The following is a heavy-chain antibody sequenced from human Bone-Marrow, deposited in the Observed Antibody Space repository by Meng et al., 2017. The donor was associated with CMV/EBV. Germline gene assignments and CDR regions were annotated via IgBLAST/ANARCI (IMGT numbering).Heavy chain of an antibody. CDR2: IYYSGST. J-gene: IGHJ3*02. V-gene: IGHV4-59*01. CDR1: GGSISSYY. CDR3: ARAGGGDEELLWFGELWDI. D-gene: IGHD3-10*01. Sequence: SETLSLTCTVPGGSISSYYWSWIRQPPGKGLEWIGYIYYSGSTNYNPSLKSRVTISVDTSKNQFSLKLSSVTAADTAVYYCARAGGGDEELLWFGELWDIWGQGTMVTVAS.